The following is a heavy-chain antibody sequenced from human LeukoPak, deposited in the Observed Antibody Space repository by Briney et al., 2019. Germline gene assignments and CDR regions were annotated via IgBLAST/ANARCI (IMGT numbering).Heavy chain of an antibody. CDR2: INSDGSST. Sequence: GGSLRLSCAASGFIFSSYWMHLVRQAPGKGLVWVSRINSDGSSTSYADSVKGRFTISRDNAKNTLYLQMNGLRAEDTAVYYCARGWYYSQYYFDYWGQGTLVTVSS. D-gene: IGHD4-11*01. CDR3: ARGWYYSQYYFDY. V-gene: IGHV3-74*01. J-gene: IGHJ4*02. CDR1: GFIFSSYW.